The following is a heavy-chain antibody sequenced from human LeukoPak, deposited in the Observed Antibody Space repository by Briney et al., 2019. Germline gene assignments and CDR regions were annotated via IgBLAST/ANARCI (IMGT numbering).Heavy chain of an antibody. V-gene: IGHV4-34*01. CDR3: ARGPRTIFGVVIKSSFDY. CDR1: GGSFSGYY. CDR2: INHSGST. J-gene: IGHJ4*02. Sequence: SETLSLTCAVYGGSFSGYYWSWIRQPPGKGLEWIGEINHSGSTNYNPSLKSRVTISVDTSKNQFSLKLSSVTAADTAVYYCARGPRTIFGVVIKSSFDYWGQGTLVTVSS. D-gene: IGHD3-3*01.